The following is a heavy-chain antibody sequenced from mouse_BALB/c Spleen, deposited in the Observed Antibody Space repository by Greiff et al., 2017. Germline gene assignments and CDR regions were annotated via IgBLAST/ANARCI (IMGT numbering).Heavy chain of an antibody. D-gene: IGHD2-2*01. V-gene: IGHV6-6*02. CDR2: IRLKSNNYAT. J-gene: IGHJ4*01. CDR1: GFTFSNYW. CDR3: TRTIWLRRYYAMDY. Sequence: DVKLVESGGGLVQPGGSMKLSCVASGFTFSNYWMNWVRQSPEKGLEWVAEIRLKSNNYATHYAESVKGRFTISRDDSKSSVYLQMNNLRAEDTGIYYCTRTIWLRRYYAMDYWGQGTSVTVSS.